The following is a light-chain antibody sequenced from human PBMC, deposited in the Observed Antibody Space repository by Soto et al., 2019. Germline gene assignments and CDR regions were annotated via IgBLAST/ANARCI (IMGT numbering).Light chain of an antibody. CDR1: SSDVGGYNY. V-gene: IGLV2-11*01. Sequence: QSALTQPRAVSGSPGQSVTISCTGTSSDVGGYNYVSWYQQHPGKAPKLMIYDVNKRPSGVPDRFSGSKSGNTASLTISGLQAEDEADYYCGSYAGSYPVVFGGGTKLTVL. J-gene: IGLJ2*01. CDR3: GSYAGSYPVV. CDR2: DVN.